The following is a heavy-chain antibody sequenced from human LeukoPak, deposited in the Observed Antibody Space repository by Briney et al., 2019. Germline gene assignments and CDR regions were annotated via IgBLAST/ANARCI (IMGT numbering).Heavy chain of an antibody. CDR3: ARTGSTVTMLYPFDH. D-gene: IGHD4-17*01. J-gene: IGHJ4*02. CDR2: IYYSGGT. Sequence: SETLSLTCTVSGGSIRSYYWSWIRQPPGKGLEWIAYIYYSGGTNYNPSLKSRVSISVDTSKNQFSLKLSSVTAADTAVYYCARTGSTVTMLYPFDHWGQGTLVTVSS. V-gene: IGHV4-59*01. CDR1: GGSIRSYY.